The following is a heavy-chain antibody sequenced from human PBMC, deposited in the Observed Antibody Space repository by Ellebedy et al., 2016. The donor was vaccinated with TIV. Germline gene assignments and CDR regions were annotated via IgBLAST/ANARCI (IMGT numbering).Heavy chain of an antibody. CDR3: ARDLCSSTNCSYNYGMAF. D-gene: IGHD2-2*01. CDR2: ISSGTNII. J-gene: IGHJ6*02. V-gene: IGHV3-48*04. Sequence: GESLKISCAASGFTVSSVDVSWVRQAPGKGLEWILYISSGTNIIYYADSVKGRFTISRDNTKNSLFLQMNTLRADDTSVYYCARDLCSSTNCSYNYGMAFWGQGTTVTVSS. CDR1: GFTVSSVD.